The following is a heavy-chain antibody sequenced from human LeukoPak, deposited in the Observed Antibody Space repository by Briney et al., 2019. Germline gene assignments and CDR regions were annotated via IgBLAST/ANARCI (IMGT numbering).Heavy chain of an antibody. CDR3: ARDLKMDGSSGYYAFDI. CDR1: GGSISSYY. V-gene: IGHV4-59*01. CDR2: IYYSGST. J-gene: IGHJ3*02. Sequence: TSETLSLTCTVSGGSISSYYWSWIRQPPGKGLEWIGYIYYSGSTNYNPSLKSRVTISVDTSKNQFSLKMSSVTAADTAVYYCARDLKMDGSSGYYAFDIWGQGTMVTVSS. D-gene: IGHD3-22*01.